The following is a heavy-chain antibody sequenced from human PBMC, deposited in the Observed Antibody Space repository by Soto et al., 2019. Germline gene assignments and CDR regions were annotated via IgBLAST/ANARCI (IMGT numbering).Heavy chain of an antibody. CDR1: GGTFSSYA. CDR2: IIPIFGTA. J-gene: IGHJ4*02. CDR3: ARNNYDYVWGSYRFFDY. D-gene: IGHD3-16*02. Sequence: QVQLVQSGAEVKKPGSSVKVSCKASGGTFSSYAISWVRQAPGQGLEWMGGIIPIFGTANYAQKFPGRVTITADESTSTAYMELSSLRSEDTAVYYCARNNYDYVWGSYRFFDYWGQGTLVTVSS. V-gene: IGHV1-69*01.